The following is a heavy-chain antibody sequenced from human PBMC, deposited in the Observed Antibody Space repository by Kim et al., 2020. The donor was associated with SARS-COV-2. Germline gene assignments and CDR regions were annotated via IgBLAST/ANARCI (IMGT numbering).Heavy chain of an antibody. CDR1: GFTFSSYW. CDR3: ARRPGGYRMDI. J-gene: IGHJ3*02. CDR2: IKQDGSEK. V-gene: IGHV3-7*03. Sequence: GGSLRLSCAASGFTFSSYWISWVRQAPGKGLEWVANIKQDGSEKYYVDSVKSRFTISRDNAKNSLYLQMNSLRAEDTAVYYCARRPGGYRMDIWGQGTMVTVSS. D-gene: IGHD5-18*01.